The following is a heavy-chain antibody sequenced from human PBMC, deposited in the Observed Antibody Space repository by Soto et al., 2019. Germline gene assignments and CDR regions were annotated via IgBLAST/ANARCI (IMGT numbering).Heavy chain of an antibody. CDR1: GGTFSSYA. CDR2: IIPIFGTA. V-gene: IGHV1-69*13. Sequence: VASVKFSCKASGGTFSSYAISWVRQAPGQGLEWMGGIIPIFGTANYAQKFQGRVTITADESTSTAYMELSSLRSEDTAVYYCARDKYCSGGSCYNREGFLDYYGMDVWGQGTTVTVSS. J-gene: IGHJ6*02. CDR3: ARDKYCSGGSCYNREGFLDYYGMDV. D-gene: IGHD2-15*01.